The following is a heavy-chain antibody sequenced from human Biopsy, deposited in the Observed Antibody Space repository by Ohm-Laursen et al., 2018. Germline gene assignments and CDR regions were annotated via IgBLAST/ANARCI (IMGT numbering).Heavy chain of an antibody. CDR3: ARDGKRWDYSTYFSWHFDL. J-gene: IGHJ2*01. D-gene: IGHD4-11*01. V-gene: IGHV3-30*03. CDR2: ISYDGSGE. Sequence: SLRLSCTASGFTFTSYAMHWVRQTPGKGLEWVAVISYDGSGEYYADSLQGRFIISRDNPKNTVDLQMNSLRAEDTAVYFCARDGKRWDYSTYFSWHFDLWGRGTLVTVSS. CDR1: GFTFTSYA.